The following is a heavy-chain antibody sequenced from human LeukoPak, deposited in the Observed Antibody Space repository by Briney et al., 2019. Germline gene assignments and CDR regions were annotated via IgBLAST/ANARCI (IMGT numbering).Heavy chain of an antibody. CDR3: ARISWGILTGYLSDY. J-gene: IGHJ4*02. CDR1: GYTFTGYY. Sequence: ASVKVSCKASGYTFTGYYMHWVRQAPGQGLEWMGRINPNSGGTKYAQKFQGRVTMTRDTSIRTAYMELSRLRSDDTAVYYCARISWGILTGYLSDYWGQGTLVTVSS. CDR2: INPNSGGT. V-gene: IGHV1-2*06. D-gene: IGHD3-9*01.